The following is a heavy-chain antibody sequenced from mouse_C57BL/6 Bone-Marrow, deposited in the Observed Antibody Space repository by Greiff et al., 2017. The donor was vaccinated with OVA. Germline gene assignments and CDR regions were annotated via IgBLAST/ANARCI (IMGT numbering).Heavy chain of an antibody. Sequence: EVQRVESGAGLVKPGGSLKLSCAASGFTFSSYAMSWVRQTPEKRLEWVAYISSGGDYIYYADTVKGRFTISRDNARNTLYLQMSSLKSEDTAMYYCTRSRSYYGSDYWGQGTTLTVSS. D-gene: IGHD1-1*01. CDR2: ISSGGDYI. CDR1: GFTFSSYA. J-gene: IGHJ2*01. V-gene: IGHV5-9-1*02. CDR3: TRSRSYYGSDY.